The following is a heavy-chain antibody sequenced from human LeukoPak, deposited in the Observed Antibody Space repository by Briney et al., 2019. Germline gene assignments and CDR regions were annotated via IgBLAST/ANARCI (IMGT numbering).Heavy chain of an antibody. CDR3: ARPIAVARGGWFDP. J-gene: IGHJ5*02. D-gene: IGHD6-19*01. CDR2: IIPILGIA. CDR1: GGTFSSYA. Sequence: GASVKVSCKASGGTFSSYAISWVRQAPGQGLEWMGRIIPILGIANYAQKFQGRVTITADKSTSTAYMELSSLRSEDTAVYYCARPIAVARGGWFDPWGQGTLVTVSS. V-gene: IGHV1-69*04.